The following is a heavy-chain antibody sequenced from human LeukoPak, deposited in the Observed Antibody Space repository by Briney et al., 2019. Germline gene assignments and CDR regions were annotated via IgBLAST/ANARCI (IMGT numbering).Heavy chain of an antibody. Sequence: GGSPRLSCAASGFTFSSYWMHWVRQAPGKGLVWVSRINSDGSSTSYADSVKGRFTISRDNAKNTLYLQMNSLRAEDTAVYYCARDRSLCTNGVCSDAFDIWGQGTMVTVSS. D-gene: IGHD2-8*01. J-gene: IGHJ3*02. CDR2: INSDGSST. V-gene: IGHV3-74*01. CDR3: ARDRSLCTNGVCSDAFDI. CDR1: GFTFSSYW.